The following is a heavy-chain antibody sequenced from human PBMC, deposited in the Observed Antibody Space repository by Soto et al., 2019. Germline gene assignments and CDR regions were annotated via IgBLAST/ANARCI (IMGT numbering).Heavy chain of an antibody. D-gene: IGHD4-17*01. CDR1: GFTFSSYA. CDR2: ISGSGGRT. J-gene: IGHJ5*02. V-gene: IGHV3-23*01. Sequence: GGSLRLSCAASGFTFSSYAMSWVRQAPGKGLEWVSAISGSGGRTYYADSVKGRFTISRDNSKNTLYLQMNSLRAEDTAVYYCAKDRGSDYGEAWGQGTLVTVSS. CDR3: AKDRGSDYGEA.